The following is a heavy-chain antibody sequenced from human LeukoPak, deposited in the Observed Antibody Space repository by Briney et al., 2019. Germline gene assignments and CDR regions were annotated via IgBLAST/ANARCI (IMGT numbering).Heavy chain of an antibody. D-gene: IGHD3-10*01. CDR2: ISADNDNT. V-gene: IGHV1-18*01. Sequence: ASVKVSCKASGYDLFTHGINWVRQAPGQGLECMGWISADNDNTKYAHRYQGRVSMTIDTSTNTAYMELRSLRSDDTAVYFCARGRIARTRYYYYYYMDVWGRGTTVTVSS. CDR3: ARGRIARTRYYYYYYMDV. J-gene: IGHJ6*03. CDR1: GYDLFTHG.